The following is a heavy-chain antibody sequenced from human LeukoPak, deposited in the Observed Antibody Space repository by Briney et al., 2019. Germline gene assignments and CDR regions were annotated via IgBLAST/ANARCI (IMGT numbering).Heavy chain of an antibody. D-gene: IGHD6-13*01. CDR2: ITGSGSST. CDR3: AKSYSSSWYSSQN. J-gene: IGHJ4*02. Sequence: GGSLRLSCAASGFTFAGYAMSWVRQSPGKGLEWVSSITGSGSSTYYADSVKGWFTISRDNSEDMLYLQMNTLRAEDTALYYCAKSYSSSWYSSQNWGQGTLVTVSS. V-gene: IGHV3-23*01. CDR1: GFTFAGYA.